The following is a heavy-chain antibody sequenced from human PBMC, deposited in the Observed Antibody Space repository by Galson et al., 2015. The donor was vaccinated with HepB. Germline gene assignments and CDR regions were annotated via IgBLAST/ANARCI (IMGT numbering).Heavy chain of an antibody. V-gene: IGHV3-30-3*01. CDR2: ISYDGSNK. J-gene: IGHJ4*02. CDR3: ARDRTMYSGSSPDY. CDR1: GFTFSSYA. Sequence: SLRLSCAASGFTFSSYAMHWVRQAPGKGLEWVAVISYDGSNKYYADSVKGRFTLSRDNSKNTLYLQMNSLRAEDTAVYYCARDRTMYSGSSPDYWGQGTLVTVSS. D-gene: IGHD1-26*01.